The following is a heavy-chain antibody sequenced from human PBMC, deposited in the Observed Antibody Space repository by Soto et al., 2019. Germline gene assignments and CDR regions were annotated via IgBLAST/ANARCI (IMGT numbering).Heavy chain of an antibody. D-gene: IGHD2-2*01. CDR1: GYTFTGYY. CDR3: AIPTTYCSSTSCYYDAFDI. Sequence: GASVKVSCKACGYTFTGYYMHWVRQAPGQGLEWMGWINPNSGGTNYAQKFQGRVTMTRDTSISTAYMELSRLRSDDTAVYYCAIPTTYCSSTSCYYDAFDIWGQGTMVTVSS. V-gene: IGHV1-2*02. CDR2: INPNSGGT. J-gene: IGHJ3*02.